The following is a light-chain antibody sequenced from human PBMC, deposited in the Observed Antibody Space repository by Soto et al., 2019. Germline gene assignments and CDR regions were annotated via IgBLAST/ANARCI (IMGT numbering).Light chain of an antibody. CDR2: DAS. CDR3: QQFSSYPLT. V-gene: IGKV3-20*01. Sequence: EFLFTQSPGTLSLSPGERATLSRRASQTVRNNYLAWYQQKPGQAPRLLIYDASSRDTGIPDRFSGGGSGTDFTLTISRLEPEDFEVYYCQQFSSYPLTFGGGTKVDIK. CDR1: QTVRNNY. J-gene: IGKJ4*01.